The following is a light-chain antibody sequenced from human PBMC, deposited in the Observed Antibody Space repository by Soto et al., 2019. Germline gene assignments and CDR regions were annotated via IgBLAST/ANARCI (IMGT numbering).Light chain of an antibody. CDR1: SSDIGNYNY. V-gene: IGLV2-14*01. J-gene: IGLJ1*01. CDR2: EVI. CDR3: SSLTISSTYV. Sequence: QSALTQPASVSGSPGQSIAISCTGTSSDIGNYNYVSWYQQPPGTAPKLMIYEVINRPSGVSDRFSASKSGNTASLTISGLQAEDEADYYCSSLTISSTYVFGTGTKVTVL.